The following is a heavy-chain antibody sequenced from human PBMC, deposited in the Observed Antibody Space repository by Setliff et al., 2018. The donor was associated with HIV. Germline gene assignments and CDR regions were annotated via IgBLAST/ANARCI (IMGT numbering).Heavy chain of an antibody. CDR3: ARDQSEDAFDI. V-gene: IGHV3-23*01. CDR1: GFTFSSYA. J-gene: IGHJ3*02. Sequence: PGGSLRLSCASSGFTFSSYAMTWVRQAPGKGLECVAVISGSGGDTYYADSVKGRFVISRDNAKNSLYLQMNSLRAEDTAVYYCARDQSEDAFDIWGQGTMVTVSS. CDR2: ISGSGGDT.